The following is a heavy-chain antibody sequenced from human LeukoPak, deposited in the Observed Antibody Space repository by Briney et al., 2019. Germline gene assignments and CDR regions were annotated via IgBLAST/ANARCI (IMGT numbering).Heavy chain of an antibody. CDR2: ISGSGGST. CDR3: ANPAAYYDSSDYAFDI. D-gene: IGHD3-22*01. CDR1: GLTFSTSG. J-gene: IGHJ3*02. V-gene: IGHV3-23*01. Sequence: GGSLRLSCTASGLTFSTSGFNWVRQAPGKGLEWVSAISGSGGSTYYADSVKGRFTISRDNSKNTLYLQMNSLRAEDTAVYYCANPAAYYDSSDYAFDIWGQGTMVTVSS.